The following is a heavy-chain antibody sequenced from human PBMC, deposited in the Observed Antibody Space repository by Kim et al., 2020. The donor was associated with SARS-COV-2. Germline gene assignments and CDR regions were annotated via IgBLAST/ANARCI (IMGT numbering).Heavy chain of an antibody. Sequence: GGSLRLSCAASGFTFSGYGIHWVRQAPGKGLEWVAFIGYDGNYNYYGDSVKGRFTISRDNSKNTLYLQMNSLRGEDTAVYYCARVGKKWLTGAVPSDFYYGMDVWGQGTTVTVSS. J-gene: IGHJ6*02. CDR3: ARVGKKWLTGAVPSDFYYGMDV. CDR1: GFTFSGYG. CDR2: IGYDGNYN. V-gene: IGHV3-30*02. D-gene: IGHD6-19*01.